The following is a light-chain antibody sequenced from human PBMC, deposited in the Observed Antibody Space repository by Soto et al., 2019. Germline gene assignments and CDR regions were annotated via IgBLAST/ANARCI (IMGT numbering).Light chain of an antibody. CDR2: SAS. V-gene: IGKV3-20*01. J-gene: IGKJ3*01. CDR1: RTVDGNY. Sequence: EVVLTQSPGPLSLSTGERATLSCRASRTVDGNYLAWYHQKPGQAPRLLIHSASTRAPGIPDRFSASGAGTDFTLTISRLEPEDSAVYYCQQYSASPRTLGPGTKVDIK. CDR3: QQYSASPRT.